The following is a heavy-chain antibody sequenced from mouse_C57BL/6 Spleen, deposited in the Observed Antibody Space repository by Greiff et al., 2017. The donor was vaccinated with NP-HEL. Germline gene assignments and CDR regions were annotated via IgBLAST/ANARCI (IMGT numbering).Heavy chain of an antibody. D-gene: IGHD3-2*01. J-gene: IGHJ2*01. V-gene: IGHV14-4*01. CDR1: GFNIKDDY. CDR3: TIRQSGDY. Sequence: VQLKDSGAELVRPGASVKLSCTASGFNIKDDYMHWVKQRPEQGLEWIGWIDPENGDTEYASKFQGKATITADTSSNTAYLQLSSLTSEDTAVYYCTIRQSGDYWGQGTTLTVSS. CDR2: IDPENGDT.